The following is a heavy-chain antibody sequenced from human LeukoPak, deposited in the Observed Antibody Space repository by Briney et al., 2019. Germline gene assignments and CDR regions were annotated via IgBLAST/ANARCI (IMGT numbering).Heavy chain of an antibody. D-gene: IGHD6-19*01. CDR2: IYTSGST. V-gene: IGHV4-4*07. J-gene: IGHJ4*02. Sequence: PSETLSLTCTVAGGSISSYYWSWIRQPPGKGLEWIGRIYTSGSTNYNPSLKSRVTMSVDTSKNQFSLKLSSVPAADTAVYYCARVAVAGTFDYWGQGTLVTVSS. CDR1: GGSISSYY. CDR3: ARVAVAGTFDY.